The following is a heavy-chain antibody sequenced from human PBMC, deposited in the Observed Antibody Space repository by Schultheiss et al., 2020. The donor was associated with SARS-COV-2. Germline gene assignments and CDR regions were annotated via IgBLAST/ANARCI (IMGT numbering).Heavy chain of an antibody. CDR1: GFTFSDAW. CDR3: RGSDY. CDR2: ISSSSPYT. J-gene: IGHJ4*02. Sequence: GESLKISCAASGFTFSDAWMSWVRQAAGKGLEWVSYISSSSPYTNYVDSVKGRFTISRDNAKNSLYLQMNSLRDEDTAVYYCRGSDYWGRGTLVTVSS. V-gene: IGHV3-11*06. D-gene: IGHD3-10*01.